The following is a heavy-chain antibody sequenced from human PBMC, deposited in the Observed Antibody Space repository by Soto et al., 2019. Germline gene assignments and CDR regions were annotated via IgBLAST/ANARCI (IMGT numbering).Heavy chain of an antibody. Sequence: TLAFSCTVSGGSISSGGYSRSWIRQQPGKGLEWIGYISPSRSTYYNPSLKRRVTISVDRSKNQFSLKLSSVAAEDTAAYYCARVVVAASVDPWGQGTLVTVYS. V-gene: IGHV4-30-2*01. CDR3: ARVVVAASVDP. D-gene: IGHD2-15*01. CDR2: ISPSRST. CDR1: GGSISSGGYS. J-gene: IGHJ5*02.